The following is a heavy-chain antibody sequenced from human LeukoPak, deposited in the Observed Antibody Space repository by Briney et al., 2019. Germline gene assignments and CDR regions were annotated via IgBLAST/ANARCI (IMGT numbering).Heavy chain of an antibody. CDR2: VNTDGSEK. CDR3: ARSDQGPEE. D-gene: IGHD2-2*01. CDR1: GFTVSNYW. J-gene: IGHJ4*02. Sequence: RGSLRLSCATTGFTVSNYWMNCVSQAPGKGLEWVAIVNTDGSEKNYVDSVRGRFIVSTDNAKDSLYLQITSLRGDDTALYYCARSDQGPEEWGQGTLVPVSS. V-gene: IGHV3-7*01.